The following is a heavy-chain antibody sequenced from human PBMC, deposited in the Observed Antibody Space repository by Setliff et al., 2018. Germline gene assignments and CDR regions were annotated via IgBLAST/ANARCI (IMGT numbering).Heavy chain of an antibody. V-gene: IGHV3-74*01. Sequence: AGGSLRLSCVVSGFTSGAYWMNWVRQAPGKGLVWVSRIDPYGSFTAYADSVKGRFTISRDNAKDTVYLQMNSLRVDDTAVYYCARGLPGSGYSSGVLDFWGQGTMVTVSS. CDR3: ARGLPGSGYSSGVLDF. D-gene: IGHD3-9*01. J-gene: IGHJ4*03. CDR1: GFTSGAYW. CDR2: IDPYGSFT.